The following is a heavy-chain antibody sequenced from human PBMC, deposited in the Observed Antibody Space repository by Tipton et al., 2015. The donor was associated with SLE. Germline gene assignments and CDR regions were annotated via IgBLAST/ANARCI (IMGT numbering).Heavy chain of an antibody. D-gene: IGHD2-15*01. CDR3: AGAPGAATPDY. CDR2: IYYSGST. J-gene: IGHJ4*02. CDR1: GGSISSYY. V-gene: IGHV4-59*01. Sequence: TLSLTCTVSGGSISSYYWSWIRQPPGKGLEWIGYIYYSGSTNYNPSLKSRVTISVDTSKNQFSLKLSSVTAADTAVYYCAGAPGAATPDYWGQGTLVTVS.